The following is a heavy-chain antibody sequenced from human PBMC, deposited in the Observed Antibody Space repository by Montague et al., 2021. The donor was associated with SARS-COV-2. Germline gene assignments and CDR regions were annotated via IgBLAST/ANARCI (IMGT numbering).Heavy chain of an antibody. D-gene: IGHD3-3*02. J-gene: IGHJ6*02. V-gene: IGHV3-30*04. CDR3: ARELILQYGMDV. CDR1: GFTFSSYA. CDR2: ISYDGSNK. Sequence: SLRLSCAASGFTFSSYAMHWVRQAPGKGLEWVAVISYDGSNKYYADSEKGRFTISRDNSKNTLYLQMNSLRAEDTAVYYCARELILQYGMDVWGQGTTVTVSS.